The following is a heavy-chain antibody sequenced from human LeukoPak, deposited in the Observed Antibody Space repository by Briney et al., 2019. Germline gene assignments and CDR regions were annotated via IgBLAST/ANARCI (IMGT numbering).Heavy chain of an antibody. D-gene: IGHD3-3*02. Sequence: ASVKVSCKVSGYTLTELSMHWVRQAPGKGLEWMGGFDPEDGETIYAQKFQGRVTMTEDTSTDTAYMELSSLRSEDTAVYYCATPPISSPTAYYYYMDVWGKGTTVTVSS. V-gene: IGHV1-24*01. CDR1: GYTLTELS. J-gene: IGHJ6*03. CDR2: FDPEDGET. CDR3: ATPPISSPTAYYYYMDV.